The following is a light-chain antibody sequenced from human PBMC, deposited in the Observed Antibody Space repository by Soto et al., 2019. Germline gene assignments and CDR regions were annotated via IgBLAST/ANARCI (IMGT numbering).Light chain of an antibody. J-gene: IGKJ4*01. CDR2: AAS. CDR1: QGISSY. V-gene: IGKV1-9*01. CDR3: QQLNSNPFT. Sequence: IQLTQSPSSLSASVGDRVTITCRASQGISSYLAWYQQKPGKAPKLLIYAASTLQSGVPSRFSGSGSGTDFTLNISSLQPEDFATYYCQQLNSNPFTFGGGTKVEIK.